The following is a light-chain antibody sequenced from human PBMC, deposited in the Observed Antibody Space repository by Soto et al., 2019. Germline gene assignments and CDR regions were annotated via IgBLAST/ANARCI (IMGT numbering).Light chain of an antibody. J-gene: IGKJ5*01. V-gene: IGKV3-11*01. CDR3: QQSSNWPPIT. CDR2: GAY. CDR1: QSVSGY. Sequence: IVMAQSPCTVSLFPGDTVTLYCRASQSVSGYLDWFHQKHGQAPRLIIYGAYNRATGIPARFSGSGCGTEFTLTISSIEHADFSVYYCQQSSNWPPITCGQGTRLEIK.